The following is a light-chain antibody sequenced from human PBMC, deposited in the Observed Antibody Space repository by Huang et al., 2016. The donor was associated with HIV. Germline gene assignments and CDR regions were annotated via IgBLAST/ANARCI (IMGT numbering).Light chain of an antibody. CDR3: MQGTHWPPIT. CDR1: QSLIYSDGNTY. V-gene: IGKV2-30*01. CDR2: KVS. Sequence: DVVLTQSPLSLPVTLGQPASISCSSSQSLIYSDGNTYLNWFQQRPGQSPRRLIYKVSNRDSGVPDRFSCSGSGSDFTLKISKVEAEDVAVYYCMQGTHWPPITFGQGTRLEIK. J-gene: IGKJ5*01.